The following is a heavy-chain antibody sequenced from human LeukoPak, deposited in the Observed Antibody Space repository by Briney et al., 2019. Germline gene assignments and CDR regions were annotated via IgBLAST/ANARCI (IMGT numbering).Heavy chain of an antibody. CDR2: ISSSSSYI. CDR1: GFTFSSYG. Sequence: GGSLRLSCAASGFTFSSYGMNWVRQAPGKGLEWVSSISSSSSYIYYADSVKGRFTISRDNAKNSLYLQMNSLRAEDTAVYYCARGGERGQQLGAFDSWGQGTWVTFPS. V-gene: IGHV3-21*01. J-gene: IGHJ4*02. D-gene: IGHD5-24*01. CDR3: ARGGERGQQLGAFDS.